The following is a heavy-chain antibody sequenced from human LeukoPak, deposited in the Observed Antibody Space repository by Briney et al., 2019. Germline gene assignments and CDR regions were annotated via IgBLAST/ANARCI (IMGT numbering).Heavy chain of an antibody. CDR2: ISYDGSNK. V-gene: IGHV3-30*18. CDR3: AKDRDYGDHNRIVPIGY. Sequence: PGRSLRLSCAASGFTFSSYGMHWVRQAPGKGLEGVAVISYDGSNKYYADSVKGRFTISRDNSKNTLYLQMNSLRADDTAVYYCAKDRDYGDHNRIVPIGYWGQGTLVTVSS. J-gene: IGHJ4*02. CDR1: GFTFSSYG. D-gene: IGHD4-17*01.